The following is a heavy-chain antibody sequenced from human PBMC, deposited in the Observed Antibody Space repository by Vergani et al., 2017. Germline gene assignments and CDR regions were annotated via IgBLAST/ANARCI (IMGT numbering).Heavy chain of an antibody. D-gene: IGHD3-22*01. J-gene: IGHJ3*02. CDR1: GGSISSGSYY. Sequence: QVQLQESGPGLVKPSQTLSLTCTVSGGSISSGSYYWSWIRQPAGKGLEWIGRIYTSGSTNYNPSLKSRVTISVDTSKNQFSLKLSSVTAADTAVYYCARGAPITMIVAGAFDIWGQGTMVTVSS. CDR2: IYTSGST. CDR3: ARGAPITMIVAGAFDI. V-gene: IGHV4-61*02.